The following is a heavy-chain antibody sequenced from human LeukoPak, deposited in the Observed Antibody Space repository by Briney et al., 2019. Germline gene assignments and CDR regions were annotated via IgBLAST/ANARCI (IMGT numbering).Heavy chain of an antibody. Sequence: KGGESLKISCEGSGYSFSNYWIGWVRQMPGKGLEWIGIIYPGDYETRYSPSFQGLVTISVDKSISTAYLQWSSLKASDTAMYYCAIPPGYCGNDCSFDHWGQGTLVTVSS. D-gene: IGHD2-21*02. V-gene: IGHV5-51*01. CDR3: AIPPGYCGNDCSFDH. CDR1: GYSFSNYW. CDR2: IYPGDYET. J-gene: IGHJ4*02.